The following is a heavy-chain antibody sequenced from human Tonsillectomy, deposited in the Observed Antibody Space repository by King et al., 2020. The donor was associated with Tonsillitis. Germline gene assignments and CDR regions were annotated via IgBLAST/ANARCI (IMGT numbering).Heavy chain of an antibody. CDR2: ISNSNM. CDR1: GFTFSDYH. J-gene: IGHJ4*02. CDR3: ARDYPYDQSPFDY. Sequence: VQLVESGGGLVKPGGSLRLSCAASGFTFSDYHMSWIRQAPGKGLEWVSYISNSNMYYADSVKGRFTISRDNAKNSLYLQMNSLRAEDTAVYYCARDYPYDQSPFDYWGQGTLVTVSS. V-gene: IGHV3-11*01. D-gene: IGHD2-2*01.